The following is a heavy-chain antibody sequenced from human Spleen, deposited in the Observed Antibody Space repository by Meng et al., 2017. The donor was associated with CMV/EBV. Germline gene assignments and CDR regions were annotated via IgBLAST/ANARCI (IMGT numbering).Heavy chain of an antibody. Sequence: CAASGFTFSSYSMNWVRQAPGKGLEWVSSISSSSSYIYYADSVKGRFTISRDNAKNSLYLQMNSLRAEDTAVYYCAREKGTGDNDDYWGQGTLVTVSS. CDR2: ISSSSSYI. J-gene: IGHJ4*02. CDR1: GFTFSSYS. D-gene: IGHD7-27*01. V-gene: IGHV3-21*01. CDR3: AREKGTGDNDDY.